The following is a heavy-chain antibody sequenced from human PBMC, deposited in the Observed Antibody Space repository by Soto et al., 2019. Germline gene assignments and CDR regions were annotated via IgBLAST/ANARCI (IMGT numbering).Heavy chain of an antibody. D-gene: IGHD2-2*01. CDR2: IIPFFDTA. V-gene: IGHV1-69*06. CDR3: ARSTPQSGSFMQIFDY. Sequence: QVQLVQSGAEVKKAGSSVKVSCKAAGGTFRRNAISWVRQAPGQGLEWMGGIIPFFDTANYAKKFQGRVTVSADKATSTAYMELSSLTSEDTAVYYCARSTPQSGSFMQIFDYWGQGTLVTVSS. J-gene: IGHJ4*02. CDR1: GGTFRRNA.